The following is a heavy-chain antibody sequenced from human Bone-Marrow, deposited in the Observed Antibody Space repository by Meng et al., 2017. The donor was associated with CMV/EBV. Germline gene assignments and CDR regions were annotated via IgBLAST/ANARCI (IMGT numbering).Heavy chain of an antibody. V-gene: IGHV1-18*01. CDR3: AREGYKITMVRGALSAGDDY. J-gene: IGHJ4*02. CDR2: ISAYNGNT. CDR1: GYTFTSYG. D-gene: IGHD3-10*01. Sequence: ASVKVSCKASGYTFTSYGISWVRQAPGQGLEWMGWISAYNGNTNYAQKLQGRVTMTTDTSTSTAYMELRSLRSDDTAVYYCAREGYKITMVRGALSAGDDYWGQGTLVTVSS.